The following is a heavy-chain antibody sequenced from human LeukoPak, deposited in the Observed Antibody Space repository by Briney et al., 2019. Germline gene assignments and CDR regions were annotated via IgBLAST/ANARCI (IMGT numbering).Heavy chain of an antibody. Sequence: ASVKVSCKASGYTFTSYGISWVRQAPGQGLEWMGWISAYNGNTNYAQKLQGRVTMTTHTSTTTAYMELRSLRSDDTAVYYCARDGRCSGGSCYSEAFDIWGQGTMVTVSS. CDR3: ARDGRCSGGSCYSEAFDI. V-gene: IGHV1-18*01. CDR2: ISAYNGNT. D-gene: IGHD2-15*01. J-gene: IGHJ3*02. CDR1: GYTFTSYG.